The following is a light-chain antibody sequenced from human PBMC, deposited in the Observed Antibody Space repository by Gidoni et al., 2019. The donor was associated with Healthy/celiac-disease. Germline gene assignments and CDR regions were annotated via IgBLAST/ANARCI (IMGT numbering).Light chain of an antibody. Sequence: AIRITQSPSSFSASTGDRVTITCRASQGISSYLAWYQQKPGKAPKLLIYAASTLQSGVPSRFSGSGSGTDFTLTISSLQSEDFATYYCQQYYSYPRTFGQGTKVEIK. V-gene: IGKV1-8*01. CDR3: QQYYSYPRT. J-gene: IGKJ1*01. CDR2: AAS. CDR1: QGISSY.